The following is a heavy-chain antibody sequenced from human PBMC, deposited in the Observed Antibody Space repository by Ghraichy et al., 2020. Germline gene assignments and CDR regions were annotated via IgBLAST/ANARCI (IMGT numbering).Heavy chain of an antibody. V-gene: IGHV3-23*01. J-gene: IGHJ5*02. CDR2: ISHSGAGT. D-gene: IGHD1-14*01. Sequence: GGSLRLSCTASGFTFHTFDMAWVRQAPGRGLEWVSGISHSGAGTNYADSVKGRFTISRDNSKTTLYLHMSSLRAEDTAFYFCARQGRTSVHHQFNMSGVFDPWGQGTLVTVSS. CDR1: GFTFHTFD. CDR3: ARQGRTSVHHQFNMSGVFDP.